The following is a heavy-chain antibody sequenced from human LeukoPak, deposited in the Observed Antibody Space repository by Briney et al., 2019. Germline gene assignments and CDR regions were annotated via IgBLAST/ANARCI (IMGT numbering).Heavy chain of an antibody. CDR1: GGSISSGSYY. D-gene: IGHD3-22*01. CDR3: AREVKGYYGSSGSENLDY. Sequence: SETLSLTCTVSGGSISSGSYYWSWIRQPAGKGLEWIGRIYTSGSTNYNPSLKSRVTISVDTSKNQFSLKLSSVTAADTAVYYCAREVKGYYGSSGSENLDYWGQGTLVTDSS. J-gene: IGHJ4*02. CDR2: IYTSGST. V-gene: IGHV4-61*02.